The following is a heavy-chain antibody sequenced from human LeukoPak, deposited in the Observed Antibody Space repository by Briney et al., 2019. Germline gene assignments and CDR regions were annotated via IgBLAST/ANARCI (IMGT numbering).Heavy chain of an antibody. CDR2: IRYDGSNK. CDR1: GFTFSSYG. J-gene: IGHJ3*02. D-gene: IGHD4-11*01. CDR3: AKDLSDYSNYGDAFDI. Sequence: PGGSLRPSCAASGFTFSSYGMHWVRQAPGKGLEWVAFIRYDGSNKYYADSVKGRFTISRDNSKNTLCLQMNSLRAEDTAVYYCAKDLSDYSNYGDAFDIWGQGTMVTVSS. V-gene: IGHV3-30*02.